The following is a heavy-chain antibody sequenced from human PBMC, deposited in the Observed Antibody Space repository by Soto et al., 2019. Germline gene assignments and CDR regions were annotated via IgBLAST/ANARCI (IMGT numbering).Heavy chain of an antibody. J-gene: IGHJ4*02. CDR2: VYYRGRS. D-gene: IGHD4-17*01. Sequence: PSETLSLTCTVSGGSVTNSSYYWGWILQSPGKGLEWIGSVYYRGRSYSKSSVKSRVTISVDTSKNRFSLSLNSVTASDTAVYLCVSQRTTVPTQAYFDYWGPGVLVTVSS. V-gene: IGHV4-39*01. CDR3: VSQRTTVPTQAYFDY. CDR1: GGSVTNSSYY.